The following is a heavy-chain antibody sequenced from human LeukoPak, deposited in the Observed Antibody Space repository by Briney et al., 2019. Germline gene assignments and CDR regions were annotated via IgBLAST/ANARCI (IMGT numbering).Heavy chain of an antibody. D-gene: IGHD3-3*01. CDR1: GYPFTSYG. V-gene: IGHV1-18*01. Sequence: ASVKVSCNASGYPFTSYGISGVRQAPGQGLEGMGWISAYNGNTNYAQKLQRRVTMTTDTSTSTAYMELRSLRSDDTDVYYCARDSRPRLYYGFWSGYYVLDYWGQGTLVTVSS. CDR2: ISAYNGNT. J-gene: IGHJ4*02. CDR3: ARDSRPRLYYGFWSGYYVLDY.